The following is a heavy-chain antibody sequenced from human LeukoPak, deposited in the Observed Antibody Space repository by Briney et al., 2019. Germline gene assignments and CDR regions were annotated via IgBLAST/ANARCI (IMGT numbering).Heavy chain of an antibody. CDR2: ISVSGGST. D-gene: IGHD3-9*01. CDR1: GFTFSSYA. CDR3: AKIIDLDVAPAWYFDL. Sequence: GGSLRLSCAASGFTFSSYAMSWVRQAPGKGLEWVSAISVSGGSTYYADSVKGRFTISRDNSKNTLYLQMNSLRAEDTAVYYCAKIIDLDVAPAWYFDLWGRGTLVTVSS. J-gene: IGHJ2*01. V-gene: IGHV3-23*01.